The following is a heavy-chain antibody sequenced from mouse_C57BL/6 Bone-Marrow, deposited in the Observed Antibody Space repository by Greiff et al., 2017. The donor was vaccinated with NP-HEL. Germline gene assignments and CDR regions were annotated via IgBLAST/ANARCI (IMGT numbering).Heavy chain of an antibody. CDR3: ARGTLLFAY. V-gene: IGHV5-15*01. Sequence: EVKLVESGGGLVQPGGSLKLSCAVSGFTFSDYGLAWVRQAPRKGPEWVAFISNLAYSIYYADTVTGRFTISREKAKNTLYLEMNSLRSEDTAMYYCARGTLLFAYWGQGTLVTVSA. CDR1: GFTFSDYG. D-gene: IGHD3-3*01. CDR2: ISNLAYSI. J-gene: IGHJ3*01.